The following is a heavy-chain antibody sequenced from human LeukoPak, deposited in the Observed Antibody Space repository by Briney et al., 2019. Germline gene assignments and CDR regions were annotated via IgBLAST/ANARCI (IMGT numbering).Heavy chain of an antibody. V-gene: IGHV3-23*01. Sequence: GGSLRLSCAASGFTFSSYAMSWVRQAPGKGLEWVSGISAGAGSTNYADSVKGRFTISRDNSKNTLYLQMNSLRAEDTAVYYCAKDQTEWYFDWLLPTDYWGQGTLVTVSS. CDR1: GFTFSSYA. J-gene: IGHJ4*02. CDR2: ISAGAGST. CDR3: AKDQTEWYFDWLLPTDY. D-gene: IGHD3-9*01.